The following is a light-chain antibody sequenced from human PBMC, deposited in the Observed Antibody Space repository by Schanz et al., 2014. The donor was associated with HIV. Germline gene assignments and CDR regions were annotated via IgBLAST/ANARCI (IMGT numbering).Light chain of an antibody. V-gene: IGLV3-1*01. CDR2: QDT. J-gene: IGLJ2*01. CDR3: QSFDSTLNSVV. CDR1: KLGDKY. Sequence: DLTQSPSVSVSPGQTATITCSGDKLGDKYACWYQQKPGQSPVLVIYQDTKRPSGIPERFSGSKSGTSASLAISGLQSEDEADYYCQSFDSTLNSVVFGGGTKLTVL.